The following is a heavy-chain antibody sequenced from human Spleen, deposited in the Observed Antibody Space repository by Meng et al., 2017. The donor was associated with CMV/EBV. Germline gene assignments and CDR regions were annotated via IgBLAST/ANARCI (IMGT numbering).Heavy chain of an antibody. J-gene: IGHJ4*02. D-gene: IGHD6-19*01. Sequence: ASVKVSCKASGYTFINYGISWVRQAPGQGLEWMGWISAYNGNTEYAQKLQDRVTMTTDTSTSTAYMELRSLRSDDTAVYYCARDSSSWFKVDFWGQGSLVTVSS. V-gene: IGHV1-18*01. CDR3: ARDSSSWFKVDF. CDR1: GYTFINYG. CDR2: ISAYNGNT.